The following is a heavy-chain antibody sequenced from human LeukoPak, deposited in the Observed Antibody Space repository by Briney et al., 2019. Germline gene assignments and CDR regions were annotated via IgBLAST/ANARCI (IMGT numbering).Heavy chain of an antibody. J-gene: IGHJ4*02. Sequence: GGSLRLSCAASGFTFSDYYMGWIRQAPGKGLEWVSYISSSSSYTNYADSVKGRFTISRDNAKNSLYLQMNSLRAEDTAVYYCARATLSHLTGYRYWGQGTLVTVSS. CDR3: ARATLSHLTGYRY. D-gene: IGHD3-9*01. CDR2: ISSSSSYT. V-gene: IGHV3-11*06. CDR1: GFTFSDYY.